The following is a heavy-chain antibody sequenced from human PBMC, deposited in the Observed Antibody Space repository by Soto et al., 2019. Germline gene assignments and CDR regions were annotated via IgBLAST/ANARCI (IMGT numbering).Heavy chain of an antibody. D-gene: IGHD4-4*01. V-gene: IGHV5-51*01. CDR3: ARQEYDYSNYFRPYYYYGMDV. CDR1: GYSFTSYW. Sequence: GESLKISCKGSGYSFTSYWIGWVRQMPGKGLEWMGIIYPGDSDTRYSPPFQGQVTISADKSISTAYLQWSSLKASDTAMYYCARQEYDYSNYFRPYYYYGMDVWGQGTTVTVSS. CDR2: IYPGDSDT. J-gene: IGHJ6*02.